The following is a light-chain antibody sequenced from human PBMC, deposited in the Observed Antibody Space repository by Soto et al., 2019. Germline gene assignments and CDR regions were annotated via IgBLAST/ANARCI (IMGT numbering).Light chain of an antibody. CDR2: GAS. CDR3: LQDYNYPFT. J-gene: IGKJ5*01. Sequence: DIVLTQSPATLSLSPGERATLSCRASQSVSSYLTWYQQKPGQAPRLLIYGASSRATGIPDRFSGSGSGTDFTLTISSLQPEDFATYYCLQDYNYPFTFGQRTRLEI. CDR1: QSVSSY. V-gene: IGKV3-11*01.